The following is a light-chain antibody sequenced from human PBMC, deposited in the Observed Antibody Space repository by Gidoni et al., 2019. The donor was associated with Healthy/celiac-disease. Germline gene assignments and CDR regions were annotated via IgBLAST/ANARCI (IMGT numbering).Light chain of an antibody. CDR2: GAS. V-gene: IGKV3-20*01. J-gene: IGKJ1*01. CDR3: AQRKA. CDR1: QSVSSSY. Sequence: IVLTQSPGTLSLSPGERATLSCRASQSVSSSYLAWYQQKPGQAPRPLIYGASGRATGIPDRFSGSGSGTDFTLNISGLETEDFAGYYCAQRKAFXQXTKVEIK.